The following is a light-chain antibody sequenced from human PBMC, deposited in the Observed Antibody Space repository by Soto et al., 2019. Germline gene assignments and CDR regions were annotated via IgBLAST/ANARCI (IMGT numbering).Light chain of an antibody. V-gene: IGKV3-20*01. J-gene: IGKJ4*01. CDR1: QSVISNY. Sequence: EIVLTQSPGTLSLSPGERATLSCRASQSVISNYLAWYQQKPGQAPRLLIYAASSRATGIPDRLSGSGSGTDFTLTISRLEPEDFPVYYCQHYGSSPLTFGGGTKVEIK. CDR2: AAS. CDR3: QHYGSSPLT.